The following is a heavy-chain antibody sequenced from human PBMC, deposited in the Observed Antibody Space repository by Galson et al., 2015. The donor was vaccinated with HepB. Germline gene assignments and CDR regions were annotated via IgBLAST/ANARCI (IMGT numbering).Heavy chain of an antibody. Sequence: SLRLSCAASGFTFSSYGMHWVRQAPGKGLEWVAVISYDGSNKYYADSVKGRFTISRDNSKNTLYLQMNSLRAEDTAVYYCARDYCSSTSCYLSYYGMDVWGQGTTVTVSS. CDR1: GFTFSSYG. CDR3: ARDYCSSTSCYLSYYGMDV. J-gene: IGHJ6*02. CDR2: ISYDGSNK. V-gene: IGHV3-30*03. D-gene: IGHD2-2*01.